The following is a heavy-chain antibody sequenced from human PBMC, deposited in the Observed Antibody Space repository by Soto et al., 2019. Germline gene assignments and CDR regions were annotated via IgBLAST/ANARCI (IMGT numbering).Heavy chain of an antibody. CDR2: ISAYNGYT. V-gene: IGHV1-18*01. J-gene: IGHJ4*02. CDR1: GYTFTSYG. D-gene: IGHD3-22*01. Sequence: QVQLVQSGAEVKKPGASVKVSCKASGYTFTSYGITWVRQAPGQGLEWMGWISAYNGYTDYAQNLQGRVTMTTDTTTSTVYMDLRSLRFDDTAVYYCARVASSGYSTVDYWGQGTLVTVSS. CDR3: ARVASSGYSTVDY.